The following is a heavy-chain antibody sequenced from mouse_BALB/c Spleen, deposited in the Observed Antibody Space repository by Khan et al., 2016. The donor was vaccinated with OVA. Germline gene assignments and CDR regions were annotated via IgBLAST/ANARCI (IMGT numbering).Heavy chain of an antibody. J-gene: IGHJ1*01. V-gene: IGHV3-2*02. D-gene: IGHD1-1*01. Sequence: EVQLQESGPGLVKPSQSLSLTCTVTGYSITSDYAWNWIRQFPGNKLEWMGYISYSGSKGYNPSLKSRISITRDTSNNQFFLQLNSVTTEDTATYYCARRYYYGHWYFDVWGAWTTVTVSS. CDR2: ISYSGSK. CDR3: ARRYYYGHWYFDV. CDR1: GYSITSDYA.